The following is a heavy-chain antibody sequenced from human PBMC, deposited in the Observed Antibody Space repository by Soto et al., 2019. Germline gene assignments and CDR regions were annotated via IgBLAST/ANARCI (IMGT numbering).Heavy chain of an antibody. D-gene: IGHD2-21*02. Sequence: SETLSLTCTVSGGSISSYYWSWIRQPPGRGLEWIGYIYYSGSTNYNPSLKSRVTISVDTSKNQFSLKLSSVTAADTAVCYCARALAYCGGDCYSFAPDYWGQGTLVTVSS. CDR2: IYYSGST. CDR1: GGSISSYY. CDR3: ARALAYCGGDCYSFAPDY. J-gene: IGHJ4*02. V-gene: IGHV4-59*01.